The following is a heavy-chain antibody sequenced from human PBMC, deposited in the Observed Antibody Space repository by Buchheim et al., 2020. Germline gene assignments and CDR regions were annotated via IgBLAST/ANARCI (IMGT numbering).Heavy chain of an antibody. J-gene: IGHJ6*03. V-gene: IGHV3-11*05. CDR2: IISSSSYK. CDR1: GFTFSDYY. Sequence: QVQLVESGGGLVKPGGSLRLSCAASGFTFSDYYMSWIRQAPGKGLVWVSYIISSSSYKNYADSVKGRFTIPRDNAKNSLYLQMNSLRAEDTAVYYCARRIAARPEQYYYYYYMDVWGKGTT. D-gene: IGHD6-6*01. CDR3: ARRIAARPEQYYYYYYMDV.